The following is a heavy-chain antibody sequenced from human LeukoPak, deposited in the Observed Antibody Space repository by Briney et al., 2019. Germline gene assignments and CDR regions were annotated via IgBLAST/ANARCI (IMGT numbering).Heavy chain of an antibody. CDR2: IIPIFGTA. J-gene: IGHJ4*02. CDR3: ARKGIAAAGTYFDY. V-gene: IGHV1-69*05. Sequence: SVKVSCKASGGTFSSYAISWVRQAPGQGLEWMGGIIPIFGTANYAQKFQGRVTITTDESTSTAYTELSSLRSEDTAVYYCARKGIAAAGTYFDYWGQGTLVTVSS. D-gene: IGHD6-13*01. CDR1: GGTFSSYA.